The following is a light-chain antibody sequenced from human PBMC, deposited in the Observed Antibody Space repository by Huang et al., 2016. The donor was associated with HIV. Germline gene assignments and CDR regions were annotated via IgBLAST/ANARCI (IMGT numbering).Light chain of an antibody. Sequence: DIVMTQSPLSLSVTPGQLASISCKSSQSLLRSDGKTYLNWYLQRPGQPPQLLIYEVSNRVSGVSDRFSGSGSGADFTLKISRVEAEDVGLYYCMQRIQVPFTFGPGTKVDIK. J-gene: IGKJ3*01. CDR2: EVS. CDR3: MQRIQVPFT. V-gene: IGKV2D-29*01. CDR1: QSLLRSDGKTY.